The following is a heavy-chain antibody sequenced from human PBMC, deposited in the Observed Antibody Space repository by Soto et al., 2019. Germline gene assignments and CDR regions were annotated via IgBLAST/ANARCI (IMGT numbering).Heavy chain of an antibody. D-gene: IGHD3-9*01. CDR1: GGTFSSYA. Sequence: GASVKVSCKASGGTFSSYAISWVRQAPGQGLEWMGGIIPIFGTANYAQKFQGRVTITADESTSTAYMELSSLRSEDTAEYYCAVYYEFHYDILTGYYKGLDFGYWGQGTLVTVSS. CDR2: IIPIFGTA. J-gene: IGHJ4*02. CDR3: AVYYEFHYDILTGYYKGLDFGY. V-gene: IGHV1-69*13.